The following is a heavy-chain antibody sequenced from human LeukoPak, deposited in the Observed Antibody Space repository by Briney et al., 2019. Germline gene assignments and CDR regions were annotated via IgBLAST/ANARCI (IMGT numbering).Heavy chain of an antibody. J-gene: IGHJ6*03. CDR3: ARAGAGSNYYYLMDL. CDR2: ISSSSGYM. CDR1: GSTLTIYG. D-gene: IGHD1-14*01. V-gene: IGHV3-21*01. Sequence: GGSLRLSCEASGSTLTIYGRNWFRRAPGKGLEWVSSISSSSGYMNYADSVKGRFTISRDNAKNSLYLQVISLRAEDTAVYYCARAGAGSNYYYLMDLWGKGTTVTVSS.